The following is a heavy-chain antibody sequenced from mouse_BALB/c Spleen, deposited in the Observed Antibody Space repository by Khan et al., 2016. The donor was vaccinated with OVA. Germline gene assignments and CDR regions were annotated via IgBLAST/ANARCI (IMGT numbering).Heavy chain of an antibody. CDR1: GFSLTSYG. D-gene: IGHD1-3*01. CDR3: ARLEDI. Sequence: QVQLQQSGPGLVAPSQSLSITCTVSGFSLTSYGVHWVRQPPGKGLEWLGVIWAGGRTNYNSALMSRLCISTDNSKSQVFLKMNSPQTDDAAMYYCARLEDIWGQGTTLTVSS. J-gene: IGHJ2*01. V-gene: IGHV2-9*02. CDR2: IWAGGRT.